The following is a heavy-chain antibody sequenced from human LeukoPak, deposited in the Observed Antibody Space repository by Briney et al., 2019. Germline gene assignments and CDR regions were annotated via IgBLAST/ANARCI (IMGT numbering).Heavy chain of an antibody. D-gene: IGHD2-15*01. CDR3: AKDDCSGGSCYSSGNDAFDI. J-gene: IGHJ3*02. CDR2: ISGSGDTT. Sequence: PGGSLRLSCAASGFTFSSYAMSWVRQAPGKGLEWVSLISGSGDTTYFADSVKGRFTISRDNSKNTLYLQMSSLRVEDTATYYCAKDDCSGGSCYSSGNDAFDIWGQGTMVIVSS. V-gene: IGHV3-23*01. CDR1: GFTFSSYA.